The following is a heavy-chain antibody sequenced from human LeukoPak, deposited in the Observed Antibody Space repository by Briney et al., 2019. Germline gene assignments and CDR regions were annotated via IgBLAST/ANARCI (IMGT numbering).Heavy chain of an antibody. Sequence: SETLSLTCAVSGYSISSGYYWGWIRQPPGKGLEWIGSIYHSGSTYYNPSLKSRVTISVDTSKNSLYLQMNSLRAEDTAVYYCRMSASRVDYWGQGTLVTVSS. V-gene: IGHV4-38-2*01. CDR1: GYSISSGYY. J-gene: IGHJ4*02. CDR2: IYHSGST. CDR3: RMSASRVDY. D-gene: IGHD2-8*01.